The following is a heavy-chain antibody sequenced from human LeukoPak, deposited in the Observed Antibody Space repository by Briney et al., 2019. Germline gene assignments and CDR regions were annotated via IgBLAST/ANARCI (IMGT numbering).Heavy chain of an antibody. V-gene: IGHV3-48*03. D-gene: IGHD3-10*01. Sequence: GGSLRLSCAASGFTFSSYEMNWVRQAPGKGLEWVSYISSSGSTIYYADSVKGRFTISRDNVKNALYLQMNSLRADDTAVYYCAREYPYYGSGTFDSWGQGTLVTVSS. CDR1: GFTFSSYE. J-gene: IGHJ4*02. CDR2: ISSSGSTI. CDR3: AREYPYYGSGTFDS.